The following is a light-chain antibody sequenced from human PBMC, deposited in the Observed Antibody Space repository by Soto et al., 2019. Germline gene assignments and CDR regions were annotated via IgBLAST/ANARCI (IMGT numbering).Light chain of an antibody. CDR2: EGS. V-gene: IGLV2-23*03. J-gene: IGLJ2*01. Sequence: QSVLTQPASVSGSPGQSITISCTGTSNDIGGYNLVSWYQQHPGKAPRLIIYEGSKRPSGVSDRFSGSTSGNTASLTISALQAEDEAHYSCCSFADGATFLFGGGTKLTVL. CDR1: SNDIGGYNL. CDR3: CSFADGATFL.